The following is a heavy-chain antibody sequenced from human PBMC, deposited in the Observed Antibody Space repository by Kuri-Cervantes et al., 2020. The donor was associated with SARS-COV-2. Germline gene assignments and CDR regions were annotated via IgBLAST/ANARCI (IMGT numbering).Heavy chain of an antibody. CDR3: ARDEDLTIFGPYNWFDP. CDR1: GYSISSGYY. J-gene: IGHJ5*02. D-gene: IGHD3-3*01. Sequence: ESLKISCAVSGYSISSGYYWSWIRQPPGKGLEWIGEINHSGSTNYNPSLKSRVTVSVDTSKNQFSLKLSSVTAADTAVYYCARDEDLTIFGPYNWFDPWGQGTLVTVSS. V-gene: IGHV4-34*01. CDR2: INHSGST.